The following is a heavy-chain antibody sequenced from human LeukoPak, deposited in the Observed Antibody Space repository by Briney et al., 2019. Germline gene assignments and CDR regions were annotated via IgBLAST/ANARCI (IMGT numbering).Heavy chain of an antibody. D-gene: IGHD3-10*01. CDR2: IYYSGST. CDR3: ASRYGSASYYSGDY. V-gene: IGHV4-59*08. Sequence: SETLSLTCTVSGGSISSYYWSWIRQPPGKGLEWIGYIYYSGSTNYNPSLKSRVTISVDTSKNQFSLKLSSVTAADTAVYYCASRYGSASYYSGDYWGQGTLVTVSS. J-gene: IGHJ4*02. CDR1: GGSISSYY.